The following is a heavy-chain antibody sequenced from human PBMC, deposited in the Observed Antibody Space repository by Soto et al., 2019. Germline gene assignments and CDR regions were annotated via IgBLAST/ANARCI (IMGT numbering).Heavy chain of an antibody. CDR1: GFTVSNNY. CDR3: AAYSHKGY. CDR2: IYSGGST. J-gene: IGHJ4*02. D-gene: IGHD3-16*01. V-gene: IGHV3-66*01. Sequence: GGSLRLSCAASGFTVSNNYMSWVRQAPGKGLEWVSLIYSGGSTYYADSVKGRFTIYRDSSKNTLYLQMKSLRAEDTAMYYCAAYSHKGYWGQGTLVTVSS.